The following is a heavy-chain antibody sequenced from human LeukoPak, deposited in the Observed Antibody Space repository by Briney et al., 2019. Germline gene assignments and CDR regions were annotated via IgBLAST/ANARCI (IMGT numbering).Heavy chain of an antibody. CDR3: ARASTSSWAPWFDY. Sequence: PGGSLRLSCVGSGFTFSTYGLHGVRQAPGKGLEWVAAISYDGKKEYYADSVKGRFTISRDNAKNSLYLQMNSLRAEDTAVYYCARASTSSWAPWFDYWGQGTLVTVSS. D-gene: IGHD1-26*01. J-gene: IGHJ4*02. CDR1: GFTFSTYG. V-gene: IGHV3-30*04. CDR2: ISYDGKKE.